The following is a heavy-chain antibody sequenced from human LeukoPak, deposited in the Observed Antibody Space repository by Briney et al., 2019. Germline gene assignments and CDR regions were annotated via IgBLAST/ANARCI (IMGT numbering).Heavy chain of an antibody. CDR2: IYSGGST. Sequence: RRLPCAASXXTXXXXNMSWXGXAQGXXLXWVSVIYSGGSTYYADSVKGRFTISRDNSKNTLYLQMNSLRAEDTAVYYCARHLGYADAFDIWGQGTMVTVSS. J-gene: IGHJ3*02. CDR1: XXTXXXXN. V-gene: IGHV3-53*01. CDR3: ARHLGYADAFDI. D-gene: IGHD2-2*01.